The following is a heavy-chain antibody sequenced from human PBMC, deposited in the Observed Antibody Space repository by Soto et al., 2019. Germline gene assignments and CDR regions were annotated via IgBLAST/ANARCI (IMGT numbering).Heavy chain of an antibody. D-gene: IGHD5-18*01. CDR1: GFTFPTYA. Sequence: VPLLESGGDLVQPGGSLRLSCAASGFTFPTYAMTWVRRAPGKGLEWVSTITPSSDGSYYADSVMGRFTISRDNSKNTLYLQMSGLRAEDTAVYYCARGGPRDGYRDLDYWGQGTQVTVSS. CDR2: ITPSSDGS. CDR3: ARGGPRDGYRDLDY. J-gene: IGHJ4*02. V-gene: IGHV3-23*01.